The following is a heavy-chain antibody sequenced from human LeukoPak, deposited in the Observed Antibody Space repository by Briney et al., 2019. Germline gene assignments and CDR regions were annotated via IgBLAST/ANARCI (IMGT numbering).Heavy chain of an antibody. J-gene: IGHJ6*02. CDR1: GFSLSTSGMC. D-gene: IGHD5-12*01. CDR2: IDWDDDK. Sequence: SGPALVKPTQTLTLTCTFSGFSLSTSGMCVSWIRQPPGKALEWLARIDWDDDKYYSTSLKTRLTISKDTSKNQVVLTMTNMDPVDTATYYCARAIVATIHGSDYYYGMDVWGQGTTVTVSS. CDR3: ARAIVATIHGSDYYYGMDV. V-gene: IGHV2-70*11.